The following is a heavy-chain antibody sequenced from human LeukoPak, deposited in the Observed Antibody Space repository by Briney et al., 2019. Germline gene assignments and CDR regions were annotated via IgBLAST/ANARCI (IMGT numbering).Heavy chain of an antibody. Sequence: GGSLRLLCAASGFTFSSYWMIWVPQATGKGREGVANIKQDGSEKYYVDSVKGRFTISRDNAKNSLYLQMNSLRAEDTAVYYCARVIPGWAYYYAPTHYFDYWGQGTLVTVSS. CDR3: ARVIPGWAYYYAPTHYFDY. CDR1: GFTFSSYW. CDR2: IKQDGSEK. V-gene: IGHV3-7*01. D-gene: IGHD3-10*01. J-gene: IGHJ4*02.